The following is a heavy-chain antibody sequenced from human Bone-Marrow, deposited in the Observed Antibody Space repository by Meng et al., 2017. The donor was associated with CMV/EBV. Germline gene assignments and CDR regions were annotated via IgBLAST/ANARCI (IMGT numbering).Heavy chain of an antibody. CDR1: GGTFSSYA. Sequence: SVKVSCKASGGTFSSYAISWVRQAPGQGLEWMGGIIPIFGTANYAQKFQGRVTITTDESTSTAYMELSSLRSEDTAVYYCAIGYCSSTSCYFDYWGQGTLVAVSS. V-gene: IGHV1-69*05. J-gene: IGHJ4*02. CDR3: AIGYCSSTSCYFDY. D-gene: IGHD2-2*01. CDR2: IIPIFGTA.